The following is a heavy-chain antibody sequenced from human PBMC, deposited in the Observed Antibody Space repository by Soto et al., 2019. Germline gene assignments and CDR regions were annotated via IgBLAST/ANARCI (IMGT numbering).Heavy chain of an antibody. D-gene: IGHD4-17*01. CDR3: ARDADYGDYWGYFFDS. Sequence: QVQLVQSGAEVKKPGASVKVSCKTSGYTFAAYYIHWIRQAPGQGLEWMGWINPTSGGTVYAQNFQCRVTMSRDTSISTAYMELRRLNSDDTAVYYCARDADYGDYWGYFFDSWGQGTPVTVSS. CDR1: GYTFAAYY. CDR2: INPTSGGT. V-gene: IGHV1-2*02. J-gene: IGHJ4*02.